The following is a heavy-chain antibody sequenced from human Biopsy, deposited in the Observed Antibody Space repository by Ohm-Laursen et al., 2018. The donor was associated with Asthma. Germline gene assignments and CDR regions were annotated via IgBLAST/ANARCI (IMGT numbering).Heavy chain of an antibody. D-gene: IGHD2-8*02. CDR2: IWYDGSNK. J-gene: IGHJ4*02. CDR3: ARDWKGYCTGGVCYPDY. Sequence: SLRLSCAASGFTFSSYGMHWVRQAPGKGLEWVAVIWYDGSNKYYADSVKGRFTISRDNSKNTLYLQMNSLRAENTAVYYCARDWKGYCTGGVCYPDYWGQGTLVTVSS. CDR1: GFTFSSYG. V-gene: IGHV3-33*01.